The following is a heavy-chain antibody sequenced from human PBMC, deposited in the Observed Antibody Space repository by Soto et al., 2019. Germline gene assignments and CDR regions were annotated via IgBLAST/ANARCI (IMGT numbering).Heavy chain of an antibody. Sequence: SLEVSCKASGGTFSSYAISWVRQAPGQGLEWMGGIIASNGNTNYAQKFQGRVTITRDASASTAYMELSSLRSQDTAVYYCATSTIDTSTWKQYFYGMDVWGQGSTVTVSS. V-gene: IGHV1-69*05. CDR1: GGTFSSYA. D-gene: IGHD6-13*01. CDR3: ATSTIDTSTWKQYFYGMDV. CDR2: IIASNGNT. J-gene: IGHJ6*02.